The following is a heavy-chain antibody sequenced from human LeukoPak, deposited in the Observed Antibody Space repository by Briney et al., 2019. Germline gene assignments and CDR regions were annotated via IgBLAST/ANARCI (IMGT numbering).Heavy chain of an antibody. D-gene: IGHD2-2*01. CDR1: GFTFSSYA. J-gene: IGHJ5*02. CDR2: ISGSGGST. V-gene: IGHV3-23*01. CDR3: ATGGVPAAERNWFDP. Sequence: GGSLRLSCAASGFTFSSYAMSWVRQAPGKGLEWVSAISGSGGSTYYADSVKGRFTISRDNSKNTLYLQMNSLRAEDTAVYYCATGGVPAAERNWFDPWGQGTLVTVSS.